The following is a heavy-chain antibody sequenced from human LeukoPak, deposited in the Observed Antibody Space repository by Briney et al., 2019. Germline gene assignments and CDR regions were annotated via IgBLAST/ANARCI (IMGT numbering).Heavy chain of an antibody. Sequence: KTSETLSLTCTVSGGSISSYYWLWLPQPPGEGRVGLGYFYYSECSNYSHYIKSRVTVSVDTSKNQFSLKLSSVTAADTAVYYCARGSVRGVIISRRLDAFDLWGQETMVTVSS. D-gene: IGHD3-10*01. J-gene: IGHJ3*01. CDR1: GGSISSYY. CDR2: FYYSECS. V-gene: IGHV4-59*13. CDR3: ARGSVRGVIISRRLDAFDL.